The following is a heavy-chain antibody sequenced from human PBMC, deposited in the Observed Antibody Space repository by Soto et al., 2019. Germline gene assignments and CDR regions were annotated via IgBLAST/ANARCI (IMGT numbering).Heavy chain of an antibody. CDR2: IYYSGST. Sequence: TLSLTCTVSGGSISSYYWSWIRQPPGKGLEWIGYIYYSGSTNYNPSLKSRVTISVDTSKNQFSLKLSSVTAADTAVYYCARTPLDDYFDYWGQGTLVTVSS. V-gene: IGHV4-59*01. CDR1: GGSISSYY. CDR3: ARTPLDDYFDY. J-gene: IGHJ4*02.